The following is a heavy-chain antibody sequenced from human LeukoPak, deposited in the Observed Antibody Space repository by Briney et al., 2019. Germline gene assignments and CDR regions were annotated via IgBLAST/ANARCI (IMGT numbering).Heavy chain of an antibody. J-gene: IGHJ6*02. CDR1: GFTFSSYS. CDR2: ISSSSSYI. D-gene: IGHD5-18*01. V-gene: IGHV3-21*01. CDR3: ARDLSGYSYGYFYYYGMDV. Sequence: GGSLRLSCAASGFTFSSYSMNWVRQAPGKGLEWVSSISSSSSYIYYADSVKGRFTISRDNAKNSLYLQMNSLRAEDTAVYYCARDLSGYSYGYFYYYGMDVWGQGTTVTVPS.